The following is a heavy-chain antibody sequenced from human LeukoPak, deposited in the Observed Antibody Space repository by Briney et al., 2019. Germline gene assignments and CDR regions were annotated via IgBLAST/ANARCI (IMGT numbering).Heavy chain of an antibody. CDR2: ISWNSGSI. D-gene: IGHD3-10*01. CDR1: GFTFDDYA. V-gene: IGHV3-9*01. Sequence: GGSLRLSCAASGFTFDDYAMHWVRQAPGKGLEWVSGISWNSGSIGYADSVKGRFTISRDNAKNSLYLQMNSLRAEDTAVYYCARDLWSEFYYFDYWGQGTLVTVSS. CDR3: ARDLWSEFYYFDY. J-gene: IGHJ4*02.